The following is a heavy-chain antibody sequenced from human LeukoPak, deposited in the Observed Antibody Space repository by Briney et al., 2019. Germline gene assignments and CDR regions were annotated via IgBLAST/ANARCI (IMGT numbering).Heavy chain of an antibody. J-gene: IGHJ4*02. Sequence: PGGSLRLSCAASGFTFSSYGMHWVRQAPGKRLEWVAFIRYDGSNKYYADSVKGRFTISRDNSKNTLYLQMNSLRAEDTAVYYCAKCPLIRFLEWLDYFDYWGQGTLVTVSS. CDR3: AKCPLIRFLEWLDYFDY. V-gene: IGHV3-30*02. D-gene: IGHD3-3*01. CDR1: GFTFSSYG. CDR2: IRYDGSNK.